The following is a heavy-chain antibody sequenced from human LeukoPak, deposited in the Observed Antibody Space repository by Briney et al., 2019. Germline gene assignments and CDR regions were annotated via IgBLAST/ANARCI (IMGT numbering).Heavy chain of an antibody. V-gene: IGHV1-8*01. Sequence: ASVKVSCKASGYTFTSYDINWVRQAPGQGLEWMGWTNPNSGNTGYVQKFQGRVTMTRNTSINTAYMELSSLRSEDTAVYYCAREVVRGVRGPLDYWGQGTLVTVSS. CDR3: AREVVRGVRGPLDY. D-gene: IGHD3-10*01. CDR2: TNPNSGNT. J-gene: IGHJ4*02. CDR1: GYTFTSYD.